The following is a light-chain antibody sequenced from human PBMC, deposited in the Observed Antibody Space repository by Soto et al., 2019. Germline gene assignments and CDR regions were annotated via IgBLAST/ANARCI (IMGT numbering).Light chain of an antibody. CDR2: EVN. CDR3: NSYTSSGMRV. J-gene: IGLJ1*01. Sequence: QSALTQPASVSGSPGQSTTISSTGTSSDVGGYKYVSWFQQYPGKAPRLIIYEVNNRPSGVSHRFSGSKSGNTASLTISGLQAEDEAEYYCNSYTSSGMRVFGTGTKLTVL. CDR1: SSDVGGYKY. V-gene: IGLV2-14*01.